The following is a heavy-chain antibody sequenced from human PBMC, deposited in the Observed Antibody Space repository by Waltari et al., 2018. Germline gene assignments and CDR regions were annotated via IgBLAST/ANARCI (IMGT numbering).Heavy chain of an antibody. J-gene: IGHJ5*02. Sequence: QVQLVQSGAEVKKPGASVKVSCRASGSTFTGNYFPWVRQAPGQGLEWMGRINPNTGDTTYAQEFQGRVTMTRDTSISTAYMELTSLRSEDTAVYYCARDWGYYSDTSGYPSNWFGPWGQGTLVTVSS. CDR1: GSTFTGNY. D-gene: IGHD3-22*01. V-gene: IGHV1-2*06. CDR2: INPNTGDT. CDR3: ARDWGYYSDTSGYPSNWFGP.